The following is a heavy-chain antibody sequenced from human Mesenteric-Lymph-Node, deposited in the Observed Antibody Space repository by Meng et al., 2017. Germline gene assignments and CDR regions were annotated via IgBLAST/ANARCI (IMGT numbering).Heavy chain of an antibody. CDR3: ARGRSSWYVVGDYYYGMDV. D-gene: IGHD6-13*01. CDR1: GFTFSSYG. CDR2: ISYDGSNK. V-gene: IGHV3-30*12. Sequence: GESLKISCAASGFTFSSYGMHWVRQAPGKGLEWVAVISYDGSNKYYADSVKGRFTISRDNSKNTLYLQMNSLRAEDTAVYYCARGRSSWYVVGDYYYGMDVWGQGTTVTVSS. J-gene: IGHJ6*02.